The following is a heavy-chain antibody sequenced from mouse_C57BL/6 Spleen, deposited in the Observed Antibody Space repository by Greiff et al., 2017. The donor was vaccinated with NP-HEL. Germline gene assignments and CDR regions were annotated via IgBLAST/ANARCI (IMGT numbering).Heavy chain of an antibody. J-gene: IGHJ4*01. CDR1: GYTFPSYW. CDR3: ALANWSYAMDY. CDR2: INPSSGYP. V-gene: IGHV1-7*01. D-gene: IGHD4-1*01. Sequence: VQLQQSGAELAKPGASVKLSCKASGYTFPSYWMHWVKQRPGQGLEWIGYINPSSGYPKYNQKFKDKATLTADKSSSTAYMQLRSLTYEDSAVYYCALANWSYAMDYWGQGTSVTVSS.